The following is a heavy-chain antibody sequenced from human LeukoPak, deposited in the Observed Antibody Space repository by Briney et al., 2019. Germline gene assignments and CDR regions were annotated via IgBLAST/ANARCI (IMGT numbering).Heavy chain of an antibody. Sequence: GGSLRLSCVVSGFIVSDNYMAWVRLPPGKGLEWVANIKQDGSEKYYVDSVKGRFTISRDNAKNSLYLQMNSLRAEDTAVYYCARDDYGDYGWGQGTLVTVSS. CDR1: GFIVSDNY. CDR2: IKQDGSEK. V-gene: IGHV3-7*01. J-gene: IGHJ4*02. D-gene: IGHD4-17*01. CDR3: ARDDYGDYG.